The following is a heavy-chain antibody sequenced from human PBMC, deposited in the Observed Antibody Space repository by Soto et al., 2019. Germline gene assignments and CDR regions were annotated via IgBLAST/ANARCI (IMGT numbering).Heavy chain of an antibody. Sequence: QVQLVQSGAEVKTPGSSVEVSCKASGGIFSSFSITWVRQVPGHGLEWMGGIIPMTGTPNYAEKFQGRLTLTADASTRQAYFVLSSLKSEDTAVHYCARGPILPGATSWLDPWGQGTVVFVSS. CDR1: GGIFSSFS. CDR3: ARGPILPGATSWLDP. D-gene: IGHD1-1*01. CDR2: IIPMTGTP. V-gene: IGHV1-69*01. J-gene: IGHJ5*02.